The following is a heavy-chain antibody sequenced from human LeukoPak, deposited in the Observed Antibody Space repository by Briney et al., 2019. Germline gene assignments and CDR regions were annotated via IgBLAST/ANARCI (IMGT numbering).Heavy chain of an antibody. CDR3: ARGPYDSSGYYYEY. V-gene: IGHV1-69*05. Sequence: SVKVSCKASGGTFSSYAISWVRQAPGQRLEWMGGIIPIFGTANYAQKFQGRATITTDESTSTAYMELSSLRSEDTAVYYCARGPYDSSGYYYEYWGQGTLVTVSS. CDR1: GGTFSSYA. CDR2: IIPIFGTA. D-gene: IGHD3-22*01. J-gene: IGHJ4*02.